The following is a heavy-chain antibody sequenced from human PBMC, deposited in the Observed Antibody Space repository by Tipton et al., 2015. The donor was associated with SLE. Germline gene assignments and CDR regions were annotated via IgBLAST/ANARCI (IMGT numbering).Heavy chain of an antibody. D-gene: IGHD6-6*01. CDR2: ISSSGSTI. CDR1: GFTFSDYY. CDR3: ARVGYSSSSYTHYYYMDV. J-gene: IGHJ6*03. Sequence: SLRLSCAASGFTFSDYYMSWIRQAPGKGLEWVSYISSSGSTIYYADSVKGRFTISRDNAKNSLYLQMNSLRAEDTAVYYCARVGYSSSSYTHYYYMDVWGKGTTVTVSS. V-gene: IGHV3-11*01.